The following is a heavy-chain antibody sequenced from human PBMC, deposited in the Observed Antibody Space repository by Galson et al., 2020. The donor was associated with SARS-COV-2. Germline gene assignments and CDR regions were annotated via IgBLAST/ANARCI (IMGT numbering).Heavy chain of an antibody. V-gene: IGHV3-15*01. CDR1: GFTFSNAW. CDR2: VKSKTDGGTT. D-gene: IGHD4-17*01. CDR3: TWTTVTLQWDF. J-gene: IGHJ4*02. Sequence: GGSLRLSCAASGFTFSNAWMSWVRQAPGKGLEWVGRVKSKTDGGTTDYAATVKGRFIISSDDSKNTLYLQMDSLKTEDTAVYYCTWTTVTLQWDFWGQGTQVTVSS.